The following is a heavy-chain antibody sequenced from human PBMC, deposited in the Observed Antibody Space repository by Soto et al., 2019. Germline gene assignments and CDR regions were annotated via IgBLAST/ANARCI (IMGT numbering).Heavy chain of an antibody. CDR3: AKVVTDYNTTWLGAGWFEP. D-gene: IGHD5-18*01. Sequence: EVQLLESGGGLVQPGGSLRLSCAASGFTFNNYAMTWVRQAPGKGLEWVSAISGSGGGTYHADSVKGRFSISRDNSQNTLYLQMNSLRAEDTAVYYCAKVVTDYNTTWLGAGWFEPWGQGTLVTVSS. J-gene: IGHJ5*02. V-gene: IGHV3-23*01. CDR2: ISGSGGGT. CDR1: GFTFNNYA.